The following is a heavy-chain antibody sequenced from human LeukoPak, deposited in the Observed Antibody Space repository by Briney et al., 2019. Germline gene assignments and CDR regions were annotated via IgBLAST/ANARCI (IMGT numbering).Heavy chain of an antibody. CDR2: ISYDGINK. Sequence: GGSLRLSCAASGFSFNTHGMHWVRQAPGKGLEWLAGISYDGINKYYVDSMKGRFTISRDNSKNTVFLQMNSLRVEDTAVYFCAKGNAVAWELLDHWGQGTLVTVSS. CDR3: AKGNAVAWELLDH. D-gene: IGHD1-7*01. CDR1: GFSFNTHG. V-gene: IGHV3-30*18. J-gene: IGHJ4*02.